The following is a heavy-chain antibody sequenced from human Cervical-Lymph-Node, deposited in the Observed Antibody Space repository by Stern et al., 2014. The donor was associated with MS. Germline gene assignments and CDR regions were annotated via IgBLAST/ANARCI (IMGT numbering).Heavy chain of an antibody. Sequence: VQLVESGAEVKKPGSSMKVSCKASGGTFSSDAIGWVRQAPGQGLEWMGGISPIFETANYAQKFQGIVTITAAQSTKTAYLELSSLTSGDTAMYFCASGTRSSWYFDFWGQGTLVTVST. V-gene: IGHV1-69*01. CDR3: ASGTRSSWYFDF. CDR1: GGTFSSDA. D-gene: IGHD6-13*01. J-gene: IGHJ4*02. CDR2: ISPIFETA.